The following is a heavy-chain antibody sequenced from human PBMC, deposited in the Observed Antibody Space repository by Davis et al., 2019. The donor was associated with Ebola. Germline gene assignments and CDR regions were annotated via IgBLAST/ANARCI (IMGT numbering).Heavy chain of an antibody. CDR3: ARLGDFDWFLDY. V-gene: IGHV1-69*05. Sequence: SEKVSCKASGGTFSSYAISWVRQAPGQGLEWMGGIIPIFGTANYAQKLQGRVTMTTDTSTSTAYMELRSLRSDDTAVYYCARLGDFDWFLDYWGQGTLVTVSS. D-gene: IGHD3-9*01. J-gene: IGHJ4*02. CDR2: IIPIFGTA. CDR1: GGTFSSYA.